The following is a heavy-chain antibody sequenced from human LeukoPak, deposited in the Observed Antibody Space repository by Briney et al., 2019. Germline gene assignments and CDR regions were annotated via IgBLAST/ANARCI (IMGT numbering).Heavy chain of an antibody. CDR2: INHSGST. D-gene: IGHD3-10*01. V-gene: IGHV4-34*01. CDR3: ARGRSGWFDP. J-gene: IGHJ5*02. Sequence: SETLSLTCAVYGGSFSGYYWSWIRQPPGKGLEWIGEINHSGSTNYNPSLKSRVTMSVDTSKNQFSLKLSSVTAADTAVYYCARGRSGWFDPWGQGTLVTVSS. CDR1: GGSFSGYY.